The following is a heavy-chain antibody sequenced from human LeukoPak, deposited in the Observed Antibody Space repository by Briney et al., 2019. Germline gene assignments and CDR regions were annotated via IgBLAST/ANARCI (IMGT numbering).Heavy chain of an antibody. CDR2: VDPEDGET. J-gene: IGHJ5*02. V-gene: IGHV1-69-2*01. Sequence: ASVKVSCKVSGYTFTDYYMHWVQQAPGKGLEWMGLVDPEDGETIYAEKFQGRVTITADTSTDTAYMELSSPRSEDTAVYYCATEAGSTHNCSSTSCSGGYNWFDPWGQGTLVTVSS. D-gene: IGHD2-2*01. CDR1: GYTFTDYY. CDR3: ATEAGSTHNCSSTSCSGGYNWFDP.